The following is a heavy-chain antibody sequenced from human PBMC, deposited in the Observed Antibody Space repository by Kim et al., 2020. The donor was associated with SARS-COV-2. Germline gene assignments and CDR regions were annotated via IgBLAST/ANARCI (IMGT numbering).Heavy chain of an antibody. J-gene: IGHJ4*02. CDR1: GFTFSSYG. Sequence: GGSLRLSCAASGFTFSSYGMHWVRQAPGKGLEWVAVIWYDGSNKYYADSVKGRFTISRDNSKNTLYLQMNSLRAEDTAVYYCAREGANSGYDSGGGFDYWGQGTLVTVSS. CDR2: IWYDGSNK. V-gene: IGHV3-33*01. D-gene: IGHD5-12*01. CDR3: AREGANSGYDSGGGFDY.